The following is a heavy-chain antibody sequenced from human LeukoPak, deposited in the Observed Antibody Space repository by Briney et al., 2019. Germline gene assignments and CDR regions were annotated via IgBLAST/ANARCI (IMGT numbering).Heavy chain of an antibody. CDR1: GGSISGFY. V-gene: IGHV4-59*01. D-gene: IGHD3-10*01. CDR3: ARDGETLDEYEAKNAFDV. CDR2: ISYSGST. J-gene: IGHJ3*01. Sequence: PSETLSLTCSVSGGSISGFYWSWTRQPPGKGLEWVGFISYSGSTNYNPSLKSRVSFSVDTSKTQLSLRLRSLPAADTAVYYCARDGETLDEYEAKNAFDVWGRGTKVTVSS.